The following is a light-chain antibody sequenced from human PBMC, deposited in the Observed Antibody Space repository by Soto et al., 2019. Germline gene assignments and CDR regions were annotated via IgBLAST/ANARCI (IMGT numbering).Light chain of an antibody. J-gene: IGKJ4*01. CDR1: QGISNF. CDR3: QRYNSGPLT. Sequence: IQMTQSPSSLSASLGDSVTICCRASQGISNFLAWYQQKPGDVPKLLIYAASTVQSGSPSRFSGSGSGTEFTLTISSLQPEDVATYFCQRYNSGPLTFGGGTKVDIK. V-gene: IGKV1-27*01. CDR2: AAS.